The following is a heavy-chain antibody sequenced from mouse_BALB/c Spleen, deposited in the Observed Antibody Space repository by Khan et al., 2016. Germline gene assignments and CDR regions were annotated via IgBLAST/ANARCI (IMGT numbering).Heavy chain of an antibody. D-gene: IGHD2-4*01. Sequence: EVELVESGGGLVKPGGSLKLSCAASGFTFSSYAMSWVRQTPEKRLEWVASISTGGDIYYPDSVKGRLSISRDNARNILYLQMASLGSEDTAMYYCESGDYDRGYYYSIDYWGQGASVTVSS. CDR1: GFTFSSYA. J-gene: IGHJ4*01. V-gene: IGHV5-6-5*01. CDR3: ESGDYDRGYYYSIDY. CDR2: ISTGGDI.